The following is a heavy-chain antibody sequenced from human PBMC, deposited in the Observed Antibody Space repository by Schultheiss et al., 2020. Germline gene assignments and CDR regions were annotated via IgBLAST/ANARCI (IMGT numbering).Heavy chain of an antibody. D-gene: IGHD6-13*01. CDR3: VSRLGDSSSWYWFDS. Sequence: GGSLRLSCAASGFTVSSNYMSWVRQAPGKGLEWVSVIYSGGSTYYADSVKGRFTISRDNSKNTLYLQMNSLRVEDTAVYYCVSRLGDSSSWYWFDSWGQGTLVTVSS. J-gene: IGHJ5*01. CDR2: IYSGGST. CDR1: GFTVSSNY. V-gene: IGHV3-53*01.